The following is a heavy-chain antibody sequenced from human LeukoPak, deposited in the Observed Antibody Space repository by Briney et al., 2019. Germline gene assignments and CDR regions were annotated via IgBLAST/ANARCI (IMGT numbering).Heavy chain of an antibody. J-gene: IGHJ3*02. Sequence: GGSLRLSCAASGFTFSSYSMNWVRQAPGEGLEWVSFISSSSSYINYADSVKGRFTISRDNAKNSLYLQMNSLRAEDTAVYYCARSTARTNDAFDIWGQGTMVTVSS. V-gene: IGHV3-21*01. CDR1: GFTFSSYS. D-gene: IGHD5-18*01. CDR3: ARSTARTNDAFDI. CDR2: ISSSSSYI.